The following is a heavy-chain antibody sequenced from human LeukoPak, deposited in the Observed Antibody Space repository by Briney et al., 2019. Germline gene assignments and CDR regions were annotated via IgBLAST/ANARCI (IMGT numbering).Heavy chain of an antibody. V-gene: IGHV3-48*03. Sequence: PGGSLRLSCAASGFTFSSYEMNWVRQAPGKGLEWVSYISSSGSTLYYADSVKGRFTISRDNAKNSLYLQMNSLRAEDTAVYFCARDDYDSSGYYYASDYWGQGTLVTVSS. CDR2: ISSSGSTL. CDR1: GFTFSSYE. CDR3: ARDDYDSSGYYYASDY. D-gene: IGHD3-22*01. J-gene: IGHJ4*02.